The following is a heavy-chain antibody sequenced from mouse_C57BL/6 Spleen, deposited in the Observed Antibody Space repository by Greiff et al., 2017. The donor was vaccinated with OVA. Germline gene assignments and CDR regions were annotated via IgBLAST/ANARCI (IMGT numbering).Heavy chain of an antibody. CDR1: GYTFTSYW. J-gene: IGHJ4*01. Sequence: QVHVKQPGAELVRPGSSVKLSCKASGYTFTSYWMHWVKQRPIQGLEWIGNIDPSDSETHYNQKFKDKATLTVDKSSSTAYMQLSSLTSEDSAVYYCARSGIYYGKTGYAMDYWGQGTSVTVSS. CDR2: IDPSDSET. D-gene: IGHD2-1*01. V-gene: IGHV1-52*01. CDR3: ARSGIYYGKTGYAMDY.